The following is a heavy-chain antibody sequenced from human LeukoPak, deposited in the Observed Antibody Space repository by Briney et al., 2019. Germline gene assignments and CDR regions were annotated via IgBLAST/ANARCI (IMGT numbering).Heavy chain of an antibody. V-gene: IGHV1-69*13. CDR3: ARETVGATIFDFYFDY. J-gene: IGHJ4*02. Sequence: SVKVSCKASGGTFSSYAISWVRQAPGQGLEWMGGIIPIFGTANYAQKFRGRVTITADESTSTAYMELSSLRSEDTAVYYCARETVGATIFDFYFDYWGQGTLVTVSS. CDR1: GGTFSSYA. D-gene: IGHD5-12*01. CDR2: IIPIFGTA.